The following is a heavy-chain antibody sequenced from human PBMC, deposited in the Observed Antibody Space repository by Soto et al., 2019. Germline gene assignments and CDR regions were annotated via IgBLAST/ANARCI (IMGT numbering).Heavy chain of an antibody. Sequence: EVQLVESGGGLVQPGGSLRLSCAASGFTLSDHYMDWVRQAPGKGLEWLGRTRNKANNYITEYATSVKGRFTILRDDSKNSVYLQLNSLKSEDTAVYYCGRWTSGSPDCWGQGTLVTVSS. J-gene: IGHJ4*02. CDR1: GFTLSDHY. V-gene: IGHV3-72*01. D-gene: IGHD1-26*01. CDR3: GRWTSGSPDC. CDR2: TRNKANNYIT.